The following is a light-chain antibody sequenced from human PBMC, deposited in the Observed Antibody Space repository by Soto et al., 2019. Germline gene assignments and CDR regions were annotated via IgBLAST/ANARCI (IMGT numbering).Light chain of an antibody. CDR2: GAS. CDR3: HQYNNWPRT. V-gene: IGKV3-15*01. J-gene: IGKJ2*01. Sequence: EIVMTQSPATLSVSPGERATISCRASQSVSSNLAWYQQKPGQAPRLLIYGASARATGIPARFSGSGSGTEFTLTISSLQSEDFAVYYCHQYNNWPRTFGQGTK. CDR1: QSVSSN.